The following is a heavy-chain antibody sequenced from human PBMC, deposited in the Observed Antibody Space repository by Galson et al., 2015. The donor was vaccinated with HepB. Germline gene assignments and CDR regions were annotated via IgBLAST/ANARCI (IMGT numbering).Heavy chain of an antibody. J-gene: IGHJ4*02. CDR2: IKSKYDNGAT. Sequence: SLRLSCAASGFTFSDDWMNWVRQAPGKGLEWVGRIKSKYDNGATDYAAPVKGRFTISRDDSKNTLYLQMNSLKTEDTAVYYCTTDQNYYDSSGYHIAYFDYWGQGTLVTVSS. D-gene: IGHD3-22*01. V-gene: IGHV3-15*07. CDR3: TTDQNYYDSSGYHIAYFDY. CDR1: GFTFSDDW.